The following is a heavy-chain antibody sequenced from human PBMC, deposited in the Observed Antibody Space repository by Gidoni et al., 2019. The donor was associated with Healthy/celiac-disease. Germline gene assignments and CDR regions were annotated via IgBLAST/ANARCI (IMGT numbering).Heavy chain of an antibody. CDR3: ASDVLRYFDWLRDPKTHYYGMDV. Sequence: QLQLQESGPGLVKPSETLSLTCTVSGCSISSSSYYWGWIRQPPGKGLELIGSIYYSGSTYYNPSLKSRVTISVDTSKNQFSLKLSSVTAADTAVYYCASDVLRYFDWLRDPKTHYYGMDVWGQGTTVTVSS. CDR1: GCSISSSSYY. D-gene: IGHD3-9*01. CDR2: IYYSGST. V-gene: IGHV4-39*01. J-gene: IGHJ6*02.